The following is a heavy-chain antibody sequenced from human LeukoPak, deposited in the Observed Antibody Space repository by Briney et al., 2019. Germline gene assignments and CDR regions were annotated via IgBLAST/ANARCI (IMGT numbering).Heavy chain of an antibody. CDR3: AKKAVGGSWFDY. CDR1: GGSIRSNY. V-gene: IGHV4-4*07. J-gene: IGHJ4*02. D-gene: IGHD2-15*01. CDR2: IYTSGST. Sequence: SETLSLTCTVSGGSIRSNYWSWIRQPPGKGLEWIGRIYTSGSTNYNPSLRSRVTMSVDTSKNQFSLKLSSVTAADTAVYYCAKKAVGGSWFDYWGQGALVSVSS.